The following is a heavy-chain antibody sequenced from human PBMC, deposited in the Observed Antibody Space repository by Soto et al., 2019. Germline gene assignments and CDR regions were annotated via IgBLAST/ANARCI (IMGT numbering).Heavy chain of an antibody. D-gene: IGHD3-16*01. Sequence: QVKLVQSGAEGKEPGASVRCSCKASGYTFSSYGFIWVRQAPGQGLEWVAWISANSGDTNSAQQFQGTVTLTTDTTTSKDDKGLGIMTADDTAIYCRARDFRDGCGGTSSIYFVVCEQRTLVTV. V-gene: IGHV1-18*01. J-gene: IGHJ4*02. CDR2: ISANSGDT. CDR1: GYTFSSYG. CDR3: ARDFRDGCGGTSSIYFVV.